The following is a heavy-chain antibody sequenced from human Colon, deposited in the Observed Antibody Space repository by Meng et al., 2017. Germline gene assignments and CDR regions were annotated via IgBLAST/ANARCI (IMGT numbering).Heavy chain of an antibody. CDR3: ARERLSSGWYGGRWFDP. V-gene: IGHV4-34*01. Sequence: QFKQWVAGLWKPSETLSLTCDVYGGSFSGYYWSWIRQPPGKGLEWIGEINHSGSTNYNQSLKSRVTISVDTSKNQFSLKLSSVTAADTAVYYCARERLSSGWYGGRWFDPWGQGTLVTVSS. CDR1: GGSFSGYY. D-gene: IGHD6-19*01. CDR2: INHSGST. J-gene: IGHJ5*02.